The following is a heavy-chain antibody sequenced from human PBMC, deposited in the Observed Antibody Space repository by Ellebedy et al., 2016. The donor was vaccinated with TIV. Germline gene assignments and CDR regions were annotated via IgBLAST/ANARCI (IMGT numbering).Heavy chain of an antibody. CDR2: ISYDGDTQ. CDR3: ARRSRGPPYYFDY. CDR1: GFTFSSYA. Sequence: GESLKISCAASGFTFSSYAMHWVRQAPGKGLEWVAVISYDGDTQRYPESVKGRFTISRDNSENTLYLQMNSLRAEDTAVYYCARRSRGPPYYFDYWGQGTLVTVSS. D-gene: IGHD3-10*01. V-gene: IGHV3-30-3*01. J-gene: IGHJ4*02.